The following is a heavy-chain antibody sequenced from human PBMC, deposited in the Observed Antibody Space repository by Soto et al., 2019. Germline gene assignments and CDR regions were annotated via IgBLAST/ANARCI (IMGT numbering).Heavy chain of an antibody. CDR1: GDSVSSNTAS. V-gene: IGHV6-1*01. J-gene: IGHJ5*02. CDR3: AKGDNLGPKSGYAFGP. Sequence: SQTLSLTCAISGDSVSSNTASWSWIRQSPSRGLEWLGRTYFRSKWYNDYAVSVKSRIIINPDTSNNQFSLQLNSVTPEDTAVYFCAKGDNLGPKSGYAFGPWGQGIMVTASS. CDR2: TYFRSKWYN. D-gene: IGHD5-12*01.